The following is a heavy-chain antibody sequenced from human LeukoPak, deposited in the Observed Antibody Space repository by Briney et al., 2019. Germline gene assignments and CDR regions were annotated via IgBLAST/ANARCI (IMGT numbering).Heavy chain of an antibody. CDR1: GGSISSSSYY. D-gene: IGHD2-2*01. J-gene: IGHJ5*02. Sequence: SETLSLTCTVSGGSISSSSYYWGWIRQPPGKGLEWIGSIYYSGSTNYNPSLKSRVTISVDTSKNQFSLKLSSVTAADTAVYYCARGPIVVVPAARVAGWFDPWGQGTLVTVSS. CDR2: IYYSGST. V-gene: IGHV4-39*07. CDR3: ARGPIVVVPAARVAGWFDP.